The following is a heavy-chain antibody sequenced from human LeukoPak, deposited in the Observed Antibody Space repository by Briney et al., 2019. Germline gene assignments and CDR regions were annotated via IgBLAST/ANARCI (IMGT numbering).Heavy chain of an antibody. V-gene: IGHV4-61*01. CDR3: ARDVYYFDY. CDR2: IYYSGST. J-gene: IGHJ4*02. Sequence: SETLSLTCTVSGGPVSSGSYYWSWIRQPPGKGLEWIGYIYYSGSTNYNPSLKSRVTISVDTSKNQFSLKLSSVTAADTAVYYCARDVYYFDYWGQGTLVTVSS. CDR1: GGPVSSGSYY.